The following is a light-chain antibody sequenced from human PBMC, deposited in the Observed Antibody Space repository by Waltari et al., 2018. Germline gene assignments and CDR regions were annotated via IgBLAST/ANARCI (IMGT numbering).Light chain of an antibody. CDR3: MQGTHWPYT. CDR1: QSLVHSDGNTH. CDR2: RVS. Sequence: EVVMTQSPLSLPVTLGQPASISCKSSQSLVHSDGNTHLNWFHQRPGQSPRRLFYRVSSRESGVPDRFSGSGSGTDFTLKISRVEAEDVGVYYCMQGTHWPYTFGQGTRLDIK. V-gene: IGKV2-30*02. J-gene: IGKJ2*01.